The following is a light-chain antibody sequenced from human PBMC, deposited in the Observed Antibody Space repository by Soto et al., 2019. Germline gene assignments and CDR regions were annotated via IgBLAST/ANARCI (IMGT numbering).Light chain of an antibody. Sequence: DIHMTQSPSTLSASVGDRVTITCRDSQSVTMWLAWYQQKPGKAPNLLIYKTSSLESGVPSRFSGSGSGTEFTLTISSVQPDDFATYYCQHWTDYSWTFGLGTKVEVK. V-gene: IGKV1-5*03. CDR3: QHWTDYSWT. J-gene: IGKJ1*01. CDR2: KTS. CDR1: QSVTMW.